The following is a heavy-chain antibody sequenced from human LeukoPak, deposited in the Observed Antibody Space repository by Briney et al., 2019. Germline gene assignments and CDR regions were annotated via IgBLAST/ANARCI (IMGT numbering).Heavy chain of an antibody. D-gene: IGHD3-22*01. J-gene: IGHJ4*02. CDR2: ISGSGGST. V-gene: IGHV3-23*01. CDR1: GFTFSSYA. CDR3: AKDADISVELVVITSFDS. Sequence: GGSLRLSCAASGFTFSSYAMSWVRQAPGKGLEWVSAISGSGGSTYYADSVKGRFTISRDNSKNMLYLQMNSLRAEDTALYYCAKDADISVELVVITSFDSWGQGTLVTVSS.